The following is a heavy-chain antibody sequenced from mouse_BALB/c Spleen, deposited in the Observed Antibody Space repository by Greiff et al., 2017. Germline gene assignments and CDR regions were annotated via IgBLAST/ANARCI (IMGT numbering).Heavy chain of an antibody. D-gene: IGHD2-4*01. J-gene: IGHJ3*01. CDR1: GFTFSSYA. CDR3: ARLIYYYYGGFAY. V-gene: IGHV5-9-4*01. Sequence: EVKLMESGGGLVKPGGSLKLSCAASGFTFSSYAMSWVRQSPEKRLEWVAEISSGGSYTYYPDTVTGRFTISRDNAKNTLYLEMSSLRSEDTAMYYCARLIYYYYGGFAYWGQGTLVTVSA. CDR2: ISSGGSYT.